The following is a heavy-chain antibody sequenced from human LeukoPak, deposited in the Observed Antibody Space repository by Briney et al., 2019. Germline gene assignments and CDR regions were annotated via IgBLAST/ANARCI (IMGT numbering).Heavy chain of an antibody. CDR3: ARGPPDGSGSYYPGAY. D-gene: IGHD3-10*01. CDR1: GFTFSSYW. J-gene: IGHJ4*02. Sequence: GGSLRLSCAASGFTFSSYWMSWVRQAPGKGLEWVANIKQDGSEKYYVDSVKGRFTISRDNAKNSLYLQMNSLRVEDTAVYYCARGPPDGSGSYYPGAYWGQGTLVTVSS. CDR2: IKQDGSEK. V-gene: IGHV3-7*01.